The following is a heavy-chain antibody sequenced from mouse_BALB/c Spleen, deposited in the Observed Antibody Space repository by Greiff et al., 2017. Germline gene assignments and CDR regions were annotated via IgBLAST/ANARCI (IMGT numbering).Heavy chain of an antibody. CDR2: IYPGDGST. J-gene: IGHJ4*01. V-gene: IGHV1S56*01. CDR1: GFTFTSYD. CDR3: GRIATAKDYAMDY. Sequence: VQLQQSGPELVQPGASVKISCTASGFTFTSYDINWVHQTPGQGLEWIGWIYPGDGSTKYNDKFTGKATLTADKTSSTAYMQLSSLTSEDAAVYYCGRIATAKDYAMDYWGQGTSVTVSS. D-gene: IGHD1-2*01.